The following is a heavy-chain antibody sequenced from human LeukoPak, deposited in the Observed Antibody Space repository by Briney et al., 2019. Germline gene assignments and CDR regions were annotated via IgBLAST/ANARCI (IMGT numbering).Heavy chain of an antibody. CDR2: FDPEDGET. CDR1: GYTLTELS. D-gene: IGHD1-26*01. CDR3: ATAPEGHRELLRVDYFDY. V-gene: IGHV1-24*01. J-gene: IGHJ4*02. Sequence: VASVKVSCKVSGYTLTELSMHWVRQAPGKGLEWMGGFDPEDGETIYAQKFQGRVTMTEDTSTDTAYMELSSLRSEDTAVYYCATAPEGHRELLRVDYFDYWGQGTLVTASS.